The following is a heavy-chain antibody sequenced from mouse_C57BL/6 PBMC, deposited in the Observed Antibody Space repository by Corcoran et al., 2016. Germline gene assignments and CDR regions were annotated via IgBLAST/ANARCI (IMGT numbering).Heavy chain of an antibody. V-gene: IGHV1-81*01. CDR3: ARKDSHYAMDY. D-gene: IGHD2-12*01. Sequence: QVQLQQSGAELARPGASVKLSCKASGYTFTSYGISWVKQRTGQGLEWIGEIYPRSGNTYYNEKFKGKATLTADKSSSTAYMELRSLTSEDSAVYFCARKDSHYAMDYWGQGTSVTVSS. J-gene: IGHJ4*01. CDR1: GYTFTSYG. CDR2: IYPRSGNT.